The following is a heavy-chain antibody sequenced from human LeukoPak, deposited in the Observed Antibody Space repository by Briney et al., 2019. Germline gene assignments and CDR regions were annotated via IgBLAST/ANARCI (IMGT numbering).Heavy chain of an antibody. Sequence: PSETLSLTCTVSGGSISSGSYYWSWIRQPAGKGLEWIGRIYPSSFTNYNPSLESRVTMSVDTSKNQFSLKLTSVTAADTAVYFCARDTITRGLDYWGQGTLVTVSS. J-gene: IGHJ4*02. D-gene: IGHD3-10*01. V-gene: IGHV4-61*02. CDR1: GGSISSGSYY. CDR3: ARDTITRGLDY. CDR2: IYPSSFT.